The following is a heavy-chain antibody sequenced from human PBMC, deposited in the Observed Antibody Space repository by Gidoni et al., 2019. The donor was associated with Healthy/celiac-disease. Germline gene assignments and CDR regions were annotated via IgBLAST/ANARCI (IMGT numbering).Heavy chain of an antibody. CDR2: IYYSGRT. J-gene: IGHJ6*02. Sequence: SGGSISSYYWSWIRQPPGKGLEWIGYIYYSGRTNYNTSLKSRVTISVDTSKNQFSLKLSSVPAADTAVYYCASRGRGLGNILVGSRYYYYGMDVWCQGTTVTVSS. D-gene: IGHD3-10*01. CDR1: GGSISSYY. CDR3: ASRGRGLGNILVGSRYYYYGMDV. V-gene: IGHV4-59*08.